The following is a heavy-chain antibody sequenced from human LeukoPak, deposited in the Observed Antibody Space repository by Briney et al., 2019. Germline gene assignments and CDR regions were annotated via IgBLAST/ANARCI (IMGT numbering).Heavy chain of an antibody. Sequence: GGSLRLSCAASEFTVSSNYMSWVRQAPGKGLEWVSVMYSGGDTYYADSVKGRFTISRDNSKNTLYLQMNSLRAEDTAVYCCARDTVYYGSGSYYYWGQGTLVTVSS. CDR1: EFTVSSNY. V-gene: IGHV3-66*01. CDR2: MYSGGDT. CDR3: ARDTVYYGSGSYYY. J-gene: IGHJ4*02. D-gene: IGHD3-10*01.